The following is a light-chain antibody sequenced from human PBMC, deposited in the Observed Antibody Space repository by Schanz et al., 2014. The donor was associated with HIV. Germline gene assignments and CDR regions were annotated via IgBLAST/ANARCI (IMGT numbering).Light chain of an antibody. Sequence: DIQMTQSPSTLSASVGDGVTITCRASQYISRWLAWYQQKPGQAPHLLIYQASTLQTGVSSRFSGSGSGTEFTLTISGLLPDDFATYFCQQTNSFPLTFGGGTKVEIK. CDR2: QAS. CDR1: QYISRW. V-gene: IGKV1-5*03. J-gene: IGKJ4*01. CDR3: QQTNSFPLT.